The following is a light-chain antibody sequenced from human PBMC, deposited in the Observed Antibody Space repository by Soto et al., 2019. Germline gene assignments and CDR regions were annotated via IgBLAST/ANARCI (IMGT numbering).Light chain of an antibody. CDR1: SSDVGGYNY. J-gene: IGLJ2*01. Sequence: QSALTQPPSASGSPGQSVTISCTGTSSDVGGYNYVSWYQQHPGKAPKLMIYEVSKRPSGVPDRFSGSKSGNTASLTVSGVQGEDEADYYCSSYAGSNNKVVFGGGTKLTVL. CDR3: SSYAGSNNKVV. CDR2: EVS. V-gene: IGLV2-8*01.